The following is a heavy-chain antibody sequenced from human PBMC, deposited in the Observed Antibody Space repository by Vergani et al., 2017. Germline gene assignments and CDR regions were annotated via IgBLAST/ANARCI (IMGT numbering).Heavy chain of an antibody. D-gene: IGHD3-16*02. Sequence: QVQLQQRGAGLLKPSETLSLTCAVYGGSFSGNYWSWIRQPPGKGLEWFGEINHSGSTNYNPSLKSRVTISVVTSKNQFSLKLSSVTAADTAVYYCARVGVVGRVGDYWGQGTLVTVSS. CDR1: GGSFSGNY. CDR2: INHSGST. CDR3: ARVGVVGRVGDY. J-gene: IGHJ4*02. V-gene: IGHV4-34*01.